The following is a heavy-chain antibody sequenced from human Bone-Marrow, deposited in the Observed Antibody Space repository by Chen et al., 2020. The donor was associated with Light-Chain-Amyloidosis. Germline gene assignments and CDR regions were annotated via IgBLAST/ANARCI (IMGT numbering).Heavy chain of an antibody. V-gene: IGHV3-53*01. Sequence: EGQLVESGGGLIQPAGSLRVSCAASGFTATSNYMSGVRQAPGKGLEWVSVLYTGGSTYYADSVKGRFTISRDNSKNTLYLQRSSLRAEDTAVYYCARVRDPTYGGLDYWGQGTLVTVSS. CDR1: GFTATSNY. CDR3: ARVRDPTYGGLDY. J-gene: IGHJ4*02. CDR2: LYTGGST. D-gene: IGHD4-17*01.